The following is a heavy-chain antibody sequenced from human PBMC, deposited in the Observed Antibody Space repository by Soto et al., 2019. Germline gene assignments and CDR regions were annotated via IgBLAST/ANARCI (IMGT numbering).Heavy chain of an antibody. V-gene: IGHV1-69*12. D-gene: IGHD2-21*02. J-gene: IGHJ4*02. CDR3: ARDPSRPGTYGGNLLDY. Sequence: QVPLVQSGAELKQPGSSVKVSCKASGGTFSNYVINWVRQAPGQGLEWMGDIIPIFDTTHYAQNFQGRVTITADESPPTSYTALSSVRSEDTGVYYCARDPSRPGTYGGNLLDYWGQGTLVTVSS. CDR1: GGTFSNYV. CDR2: IIPIFDTT.